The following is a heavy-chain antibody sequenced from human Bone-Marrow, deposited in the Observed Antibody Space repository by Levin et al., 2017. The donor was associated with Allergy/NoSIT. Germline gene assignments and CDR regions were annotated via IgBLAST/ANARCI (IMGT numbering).Heavy chain of an antibody. Sequence: SVKVSCKASGGTFSTYVISWVRQAPGQGLEWVGGIIPIFGTTTYAQRFQGRVTIIADKSTSTAYMDLSSLTSEDTAVYYCAGSSSGFGQFDYWGQGTLVTVSS. CDR1: GGTFSTYV. CDR2: IIPIFGTT. J-gene: IGHJ4*02. CDR3: AGSSSGFGQFDY. D-gene: IGHD6-6*01. V-gene: IGHV1-69*06.